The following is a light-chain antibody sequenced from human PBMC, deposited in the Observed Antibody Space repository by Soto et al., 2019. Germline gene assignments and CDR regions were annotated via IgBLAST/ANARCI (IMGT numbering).Light chain of an antibody. V-gene: IGLV2-23*01. Sequence: QSALTQPASVSGSPGQSITISCTGTAVGSYNPVSWYQQHPGKAPKLMIFEASKRPSGVSNRFSGSKSGNTASLTISGLQAEDEADYYCCSYASTSTSVVFGGGTKLTVL. CDR2: EAS. J-gene: IGLJ2*01. CDR3: CSYASTSTSVV. CDR1: AVGSYNP.